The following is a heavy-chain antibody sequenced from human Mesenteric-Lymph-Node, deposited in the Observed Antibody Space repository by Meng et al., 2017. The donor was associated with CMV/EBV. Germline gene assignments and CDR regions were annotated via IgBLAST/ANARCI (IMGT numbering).Heavy chain of an antibody. CDR3: ARQGGDANWFDP. D-gene: IGHD3-16*01. Sequence: SETLSLTCTVSGGSISSSSYYWGWIRQPPGKGLEWIGSIYYSGSTYYNPSLKSRVTISVDTPNNQFSLKLSSVTAADTAVYYCARQGGDANWFDPWGQGTLVTVSS. V-gene: IGHV4-39*07. J-gene: IGHJ5*02. CDR1: GGSISSSSYY. CDR2: IYYSGST.